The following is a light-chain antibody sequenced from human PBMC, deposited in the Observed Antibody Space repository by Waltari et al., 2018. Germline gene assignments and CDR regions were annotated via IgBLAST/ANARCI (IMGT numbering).Light chain of an antibody. CDR1: SSDIGSQKY. CDR3: CAYTGSVWV. Sequence: QSALTQPASVSGSPGQSITMSCTGNSSDIGSQKYVSWYQQHPGKAPKLMIYDVSERPSGVSNRFSGSKSVNTASLTISGLQADDEADYYCCAYTGSVWVFGGGTKLTVL. V-gene: IGLV2-14*03. CDR2: DVS. J-gene: IGLJ3*02.